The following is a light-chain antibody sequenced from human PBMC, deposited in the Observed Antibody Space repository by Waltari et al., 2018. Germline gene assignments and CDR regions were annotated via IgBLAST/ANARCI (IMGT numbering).Light chain of an antibody. V-gene: IGLV6-57*03. Sequence: VFTQPHSVSGSPGQTVTISCTRSSGSIDSAYVQWYQQRPGNAPTTVIYKANQRPSGVPDRFSGSIDSSSNSASLAISGLKSEDEADYYCQSADDSYVLFGGGTRLTVL. CDR2: KAN. CDR1: SGSIDSAY. J-gene: IGLJ2*01. CDR3: QSADDSYVL.